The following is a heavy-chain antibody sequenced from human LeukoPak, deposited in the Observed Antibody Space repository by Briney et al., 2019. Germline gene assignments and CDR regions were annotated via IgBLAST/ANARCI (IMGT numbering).Heavy chain of an antibody. J-gene: IGHJ6*02. V-gene: IGHV4-34*01. CDR2: INNSGST. D-gene: IGHD6-13*01. CDR3: ARGRSSSWYGYYYYGMDV. CDR1: GGSFSGYY. Sequence: PSETLSLTCAVYGGSFSGYYWSWIRQPPGKGLEWSGEINNSGSTNYNPSLKSRVTISVDTSKNQFSLKLSSVTAADTAVYYCARGRSSSWYGYYYYGMDVWGQGTTVTVSS.